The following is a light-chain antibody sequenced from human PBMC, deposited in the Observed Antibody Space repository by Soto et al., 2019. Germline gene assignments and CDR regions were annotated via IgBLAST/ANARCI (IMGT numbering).Light chain of an antibody. CDR2: TTS. V-gene: IGLV1-47*01. CDR1: NSNIGRNH. CDR3: ATWDDGLNWV. Sequence: QSVLTQPPSASGTPGQRVIVSCSGSNSNIGRNHVYWYQQLPGTAPKLLIHTTSARPSGVPDRFSGSKSGTSASLTISGLRSDDEADYYCATWDDGLNWVFGGGTNVTVL. J-gene: IGLJ3*02.